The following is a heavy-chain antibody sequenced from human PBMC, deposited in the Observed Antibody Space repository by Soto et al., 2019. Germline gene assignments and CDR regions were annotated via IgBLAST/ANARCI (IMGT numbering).Heavy chain of an antibody. D-gene: IGHD3-10*01. CDR1: CDSFSNYG. V-gene: IGHV1-18*01. Sequence: QVQLVQSGAEVKKPGASVKVSCKVSCDSFSNYGFTWVRQAPGQGREWMGWISTYNDNTNYAQNLQGRVTMTTDTSPTTVYMKLRSLRSDDTAVYYCARVMVRLFGSGSSRPYGLDVWGQGTTVTVSS. CDR3: ARVMVRLFGSGSSRPYGLDV. J-gene: IGHJ6*02. CDR2: ISTYNDNT.